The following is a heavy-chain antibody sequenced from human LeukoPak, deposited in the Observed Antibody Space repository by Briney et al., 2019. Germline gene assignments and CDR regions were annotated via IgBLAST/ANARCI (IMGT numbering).Heavy chain of an antibody. V-gene: IGHV4-34*01. CDR2: INHSGST. CDR3: ARSRRAMVRGVIIISPFDY. D-gene: IGHD3-10*01. Sequence: SKTLSLTCAVYGGSFSGYYWSWIRQPPGKGLEWIGEINHSGSTNYNPSLKSRVTISVDTSKNQFSLKLSSVTAADTAVYYCARSRRAMVRGVIIISPFDYWGQGTLVTVSS. CDR1: GGSFSGYY. J-gene: IGHJ4*02.